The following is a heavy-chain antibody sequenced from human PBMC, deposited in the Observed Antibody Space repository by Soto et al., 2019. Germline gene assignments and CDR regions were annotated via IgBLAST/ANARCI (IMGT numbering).Heavy chain of an antibody. V-gene: IGHV1-18*01. CDR2: ISAYNGNT. J-gene: IGHJ6*04. D-gene: IGHD3-3*01. Sequence: ASVKVSCKASGYTFTSYGISWVRQAPGQGLEWMGWISAYNGNTNYAQKLQGRVTMTTDTSTSTAYMELRSLRSDDTAVYYCARDYYYDFWSGPSRQSDVWGKGTTVTVSS. CDR3: ARDYYYDFWSGPSRQSDV. CDR1: GYTFTSYG.